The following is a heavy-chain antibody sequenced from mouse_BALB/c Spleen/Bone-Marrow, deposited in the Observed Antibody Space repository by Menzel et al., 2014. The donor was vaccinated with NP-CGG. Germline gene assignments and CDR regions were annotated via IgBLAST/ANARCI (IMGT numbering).Heavy chain of an antibody. Sequence: QVQLKESGPGLVAPSQSLSIICIVSGFSLTSYGVHWVRQPPGKGLEWLGVIWAGGSTNYNSALMSRLSISKDNSKSQVFLKMNSLQPDGTAMYYCARASTYYGNYFDYWGQGTTLTVSS. CDR3: ARASTYYGNYFDY. CDR1: GFSLTSYG. V-gene: IGHV2-9*02. CDR2: IWAGGST. D-gene: IGHD2-10*01. J-gene: IGHJ2*01.